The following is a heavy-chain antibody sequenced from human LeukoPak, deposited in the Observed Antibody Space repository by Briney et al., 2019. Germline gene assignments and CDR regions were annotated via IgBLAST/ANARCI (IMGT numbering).Heavy chain of an antibody. CDR1: GGSISSSSYY. J-gene: IGHJ4*02. D-gene: IGHD5-12*01. CDR3: ARQAGTWLRRAGYFDY. V-gene: IGHV4-39*01. CDR2: IYYSGST. Sequence: SETLSLTCTVSGGSISSSSYYWGWIRQPPGKGLEWIGSIYYSGSTYYNPSLKSRVTISVDTSKNQFSLKLSSVTAADTAVYYCARQAGTWLRRAGYFDYWGQGTLVTVSS.